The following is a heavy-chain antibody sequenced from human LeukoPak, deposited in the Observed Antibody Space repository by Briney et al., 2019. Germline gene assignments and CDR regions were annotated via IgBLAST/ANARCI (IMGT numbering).Heavy chain of an antibody. CDR2: IYPGDSDT. CDR3: ARLLGLITPDYFDY. Sequence: GESLKISCQGSGYSFSTYWITWVRQMPGKGLEWMGIIYPGDSDTRYSPSFQGQVTISADKSISTAYLQWSSLKASDTAMYYCARLLGLITPDYFDYWGQGTLVTVSS. J-gene: IGHJ4*02. CDR1: GYSFSTYW. V-gene: IGHV5-51*01. D-gene: IGHD3-16*01.